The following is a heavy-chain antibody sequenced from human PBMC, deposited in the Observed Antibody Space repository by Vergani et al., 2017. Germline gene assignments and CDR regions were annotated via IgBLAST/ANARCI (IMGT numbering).Heavy chain of an antibody. CDR2: ISWNSGSI. V-gene: IGHV3-9*01. D-gene: IGHD5-12*01. J-gene: IGHJ3*02. CDR1: GFTFDDYA. Sequence: EVQLVESGGGLVQPGRSLRLSCAASGFTFDDYAMHWVRQAPGKGLEWVSGISWNSGSIGYVDSVKGRFTISRDNAKNSLYLQMNSLRAEDTALYYCAKDLYSGYDRGAFDIWGQGTMVTVSS. CDR3: AKDLYSGYDRGAFDI.